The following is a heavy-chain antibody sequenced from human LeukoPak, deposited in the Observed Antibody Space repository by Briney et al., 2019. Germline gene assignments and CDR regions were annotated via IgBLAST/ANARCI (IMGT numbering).Heavy chain of an antibody. CDR2: ISGSGGST. CDR1: GFTFSAFV. D-gene: IGHD5-12*01. CDR3: AEETPSTRGDY. V-gene: IGHV3-23*01. Sequence: GGSLRLSCAASGFTFSAFVINWVRQAPGKGLEWVSSISGSGGSTYYADSVKGRFTISRDNSKNTLYLQMNSLRAEDTAVYYCAEETPSTRGDYWGQGTLVTVSS. J-gene: IGHJ4*02.